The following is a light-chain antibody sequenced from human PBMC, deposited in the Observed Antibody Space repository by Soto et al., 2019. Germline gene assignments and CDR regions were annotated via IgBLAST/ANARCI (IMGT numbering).Light chain of an antibody. Sequence: EIVMTQSPATLSVPPGERATLSCRASQSVSSNLAWYQQKPGQAPRLLIYGASTRATGIPVRFSGSGSGTEFTLTISSLQSEDFAVYYCQQYNNWPPWTFGQGTKVEI. CDR2: GAS. CDR1: QSVSSN. J-gene: IGKJ1*01. V-gene: IGKV3-15*01. CDR3: QQYNNWPPWT.